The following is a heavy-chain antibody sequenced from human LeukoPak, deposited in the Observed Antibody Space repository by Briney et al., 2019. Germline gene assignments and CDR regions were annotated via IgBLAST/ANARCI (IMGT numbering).Heavy chain of an antibody. CDR2: IYYSGST. CDR1: GGSISSYY. Sequence: SETLSLTCTVSGGSISSYYWSRLRQPPGKGLEGIGYIYYSGSTNYNPSLKRRVTISVHTSKNQFSLKLRSVTAADTAVYYCARETSQKGAHYMDVWGKGTTVTISS. D-gene: IGHD3-16*01. V-gene: IGHV4-59*01. CDR3: ARETSQKGAHYMDV. J-gene: IGHJ6*03.